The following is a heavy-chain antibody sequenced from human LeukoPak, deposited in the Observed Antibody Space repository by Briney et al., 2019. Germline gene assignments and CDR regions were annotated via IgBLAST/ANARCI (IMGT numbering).Heavy chain of an antibody. V-gene: IGHV4-59*01. CDR3: ARVGRGDHTWGSYYCDH. Sequence: PSETLSLTCTVSVSGDSFSSYHWSWLRQPPGKGLEWFGYISSSGSTSCNLSLKSRVTISVDTSKNQFSLKLSSVTAADTAVYYCARVGRGDHTWGSYYCDHWGQGTLVSVSS. CDR2: ISSSGST. CDR1: GDSFSSYH. D-gene: IGHD3-16*01. J-gene: IGHJ4*02.